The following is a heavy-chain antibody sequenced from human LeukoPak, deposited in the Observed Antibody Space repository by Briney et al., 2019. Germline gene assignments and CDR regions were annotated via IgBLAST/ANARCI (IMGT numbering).Heavy chain of an antibody. D-gene: IGHD3-9*01. CDR2: INSDGSTT. J-gene: IGHJ4*02. CDR3: AREVQIISYDILTGPMLD. V-gene: IGHV3-74*01. Sequence: PGGSLRLSCAASGFTFSSYWMHWVRQAPGKGLVWVSRINSDGSTTTYADSVEGRFTISRDNAKNTLYLQMNSLRAEDMAVYYCAREVQIISYDILTGPMLDWGQGTLVTVSS. CDR1: GFTFSSYW.